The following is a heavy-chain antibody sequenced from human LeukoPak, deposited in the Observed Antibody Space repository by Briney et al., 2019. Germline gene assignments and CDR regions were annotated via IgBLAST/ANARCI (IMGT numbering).Heavy chain of an antibody. CDR3: ARGEMPGAFDI. V-gene: IGHV3-64*01. D-gene: IGHD5-24*01. CDR2: ISSNGGST. Sequence: GGTLRLSCAASGFTFSSYAMHWVRQAPGKGLEYVSAISSNGGSTYYANSVKGRFTISRDNSKNTLYLQMGSLRAEDMAVYYCARGEMPGAFDIWGQGTMVTVSS. CDR1: GFTFSSYA. J-gene: IGHJ3*02.